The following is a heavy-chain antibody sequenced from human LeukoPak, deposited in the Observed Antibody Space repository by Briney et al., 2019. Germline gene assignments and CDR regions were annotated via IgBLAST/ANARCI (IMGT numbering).Heavy chain of an antibody. Sequence: SETLSLTCTVSGGSISSSSYYWGWIRQPPGKGLEWIGSIHYSGSTYYNPSLKSRVTISVDTSKNQFSLKLSSVTAADTAVYYCARDRDTGYSSSFDYWGQGTLVTVSS. D-gene: IGHD6-13*01. CDR3: ARDRDTGYSSSFDY. CDR1: GGSISSSSYY. J-gene: IGHJ4*02. CDR2: IHYSGST. V-gene: IGHV4-39*07.